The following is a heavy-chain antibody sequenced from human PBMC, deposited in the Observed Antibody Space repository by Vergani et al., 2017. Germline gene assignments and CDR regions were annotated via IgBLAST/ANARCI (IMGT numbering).Heavy chain of an antibody. CDR3: ARAIGGATDP. CDR1: GYTFTSYA. V-gene: IGHV1-3*01. CDR2: INAGNGNT. D-gene: IGHD1-26*01. J-gene: IGHJ5*02. Sequence: QVQLVQSGAEVKKPGASVKVSCKASGYTFTSYAMHWVRQAPAQSLEWMVWINAGNGNTKYSQKFQGRVTITRDTSASTAYMELSSLRSEDTAVYYCARAIGGATDPWGQGTLVTVSS.